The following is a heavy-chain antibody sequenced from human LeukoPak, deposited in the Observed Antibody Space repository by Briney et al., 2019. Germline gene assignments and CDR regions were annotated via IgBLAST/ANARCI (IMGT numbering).Heavy chain of an antibody. CDR3: ARPKGGRGERGFDY. D-gene: IGHD4-17*01. V-gene: IGHV3-21*01. Sequence: PGGSLRLSCAASGFTFSSYSMNWVRQAPGKGLQWVSSISSSRSYIYYPDSVKGRFTISRDNAKNSLYLQMNSLRGEDTAVYYCARPKGGRGERGFDYWGQGTLVTVSS. CDR2: ISSSRSYI. CDR1: GFTFSSYS. J-gene: IGHJ4*02.